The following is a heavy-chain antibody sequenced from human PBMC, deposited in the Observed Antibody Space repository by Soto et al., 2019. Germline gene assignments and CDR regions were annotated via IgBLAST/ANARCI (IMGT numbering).Heavy chain of an antibody. CDR1: GFTFSSYA. J-gene: IGHJ4*02. CDR3: AKAGGYCSSTSCRPSWYYFDY. CDR2: ISGSGGST. V-gene: IGHV3-23*01. Sequence: EVQLLESGGGLVQPGGSLRLSCAASGFTFSSYAMSWVRQAPGKGLEWVSAISGSGGSTYYADSVKGRFTISRDNSKNTLYLQMNSLRAEDTAVYYCAKAGGYCSSTSCRPSWYYFDYWGQGTLVTVSS. D-gene: IGHD2-2*01.